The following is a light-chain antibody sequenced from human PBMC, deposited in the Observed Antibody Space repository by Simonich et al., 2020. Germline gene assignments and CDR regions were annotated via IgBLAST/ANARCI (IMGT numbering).Light chain of an antibody. CDR2: WAS. CDR3: QQYYSTPPA. CDR1: QSVLYSSNNKNY. Sequence: DIVMTQSPDSLAVSLGERATIHCKSSQSVLYSSNNKNYLAWYQQKPVQPPKLLIYWASTRESGVPDRVSGSGSGTDFTLTISSLQAEDVAVYYCQQYYSTPPAFGPGTKVDIK. V-gene: IGKV4-1*01. J-gene: IGKJ3*01.